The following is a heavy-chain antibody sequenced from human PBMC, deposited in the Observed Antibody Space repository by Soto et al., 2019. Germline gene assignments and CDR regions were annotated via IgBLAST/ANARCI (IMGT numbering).Heavy chain of an antibody. CDR2: ISSSGSTI. CDR3: AREHYDILTGYPLDAFDI. CDR1: GFTFSSYE. Sequence: EVQLVESGGGLVQPGGSLRLSCAASGFTFSSYEMNWVRQAPGKGLEWVSYISSSGSTIYYADSVKGRFTISRDNAKNSLYLQMNSLRTEDTAVYYCAREHYDILTGYPLDAFDIWGQGTMVTVSS. J-gene: IGHJ3*02. D-gene: IGHD3-9*01. V-gene: IGHV3-48*03.